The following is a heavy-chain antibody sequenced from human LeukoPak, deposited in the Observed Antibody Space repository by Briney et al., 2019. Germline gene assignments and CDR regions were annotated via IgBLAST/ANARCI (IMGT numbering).Heavy chain of an antibody. V-gene: IGHV3-64*01. J-gene: IGHJ4*02. Sequence: GGSLRLSCAASGFSISSYALHWVCQGPGEGLQYVLGISNGVTIDYANSVKGRFTISRDNSKNTLYLQMGSLRPEDMAVYYCARDFSYGSGFDYWGQGILVTVSS. CDR1: GFSISSYA. CDR2: ISNGVTI. CDR3: ARDFSYGSGFDY. D-gene: IGHD5-18*01.